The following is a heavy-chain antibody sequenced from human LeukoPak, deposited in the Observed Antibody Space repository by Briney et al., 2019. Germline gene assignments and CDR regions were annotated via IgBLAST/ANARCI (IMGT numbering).Heavy chain of an antibody. CDR2: INYSGST. Sequence: PSETLSLTCTVSGGSISSYYWSWIRQPPGKGLEWIGYINYSGSTNYNPSLTSRVTISVDTSKNQFSLNLSSVTAADTAVYFCARFRADAFDVWGQGTMVTVSS. CDR3: ARFRADAFDV. V-gene: IGHV4-59*12. CDR1: GGSISSYY. J-gene: IGHJ3*01.